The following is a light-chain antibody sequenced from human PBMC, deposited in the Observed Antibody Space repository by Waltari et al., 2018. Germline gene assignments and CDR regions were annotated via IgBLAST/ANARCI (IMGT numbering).Light chain of an antibody. CDR2: WAS. J-gene: IGKJ1*01. CDR3: QHYYSTPWT. Sequence: DIVMTQSPDALAVSLGERVTINCKSSKSVVDSSTNKNNLAWYHQKPGQPPKLLIYWASTRASGVPDRFRGSGSGTDFTLSIDRLQAEDVAVYYCQHYYSTPWTFGQGTKVELK. V-gene: IGKV4-1*01. CDR1: KSVVDSSTNKNN.